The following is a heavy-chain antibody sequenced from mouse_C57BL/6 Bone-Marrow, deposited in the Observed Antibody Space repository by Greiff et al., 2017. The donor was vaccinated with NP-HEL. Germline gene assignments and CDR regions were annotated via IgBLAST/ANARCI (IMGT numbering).Heavy chain of an antibody. V-gene: IGHV14-4*01. D-gene: IGHD2-4*01. Sequence: VHVKQSGAELVRPGASVKLSCTASGFNIKDDYMHWVKQRPEQGLEWIGWIDPENGDTEYASKFQGKATITADTSSNTAYLQLSSLTSEDTAVYYCTNDYDGFAYWGQGTLVTVSA. CDR2: IDPENGDT. CDR1: GFNIKDDY. J-gene: IGHJ3*01. CDR3: TNDYDGFAY.